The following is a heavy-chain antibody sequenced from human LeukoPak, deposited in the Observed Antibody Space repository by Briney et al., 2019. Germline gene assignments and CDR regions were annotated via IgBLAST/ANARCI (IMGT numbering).Heavy chain of an antibody. D-gene: IGHD2-21*01. CDR2: ISSSSTSI. CDR1: GFTFSDYY. J-gene: IGHJ4*02. CDR3: ARDFAVMAY. V-gene: IGHV3-11*04. Sequence: GGSLRLSCAASGFTFSDYYMSWIRQAPGKGLEWVSSISSSSTSIYYADSVKGRFTISRDNAKNSLYLQMNSLRAEDTAMYYCARDFAVMAYWGQGTLVTVSS.